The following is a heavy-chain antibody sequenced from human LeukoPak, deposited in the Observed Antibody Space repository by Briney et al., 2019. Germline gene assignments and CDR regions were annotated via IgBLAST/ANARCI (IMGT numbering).Heavy chain of an antibody. J-gene: IGHJ6*03. Sequence: GGSMRLSCAASGFTFSSYWMSWVRQAPGNRLEWVAFVRYDGSEKYYGDSVKGRFTISRDNSKNTLYLEMTSLRGDDTAVYYCAKGSFYCSSSTCPQYYYYMDVWGKGTTVTVSS. D-gene: IGHD2/OR15-2a*01. CDR1: GFTFSSYW. CDR3: AKGSFYCSSSTCPQYYYYMDV. V-gene: IGHV3-30*02. CDR2: VRYDGSEK.